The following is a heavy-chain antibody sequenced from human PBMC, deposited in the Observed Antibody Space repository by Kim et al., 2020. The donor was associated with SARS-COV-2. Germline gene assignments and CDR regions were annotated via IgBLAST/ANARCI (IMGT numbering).Heavy chain of an antibody. D-gene: IGHD2-15*01. J-gene: IGHJ4*02. V-gene: IGHV4-34*01. CDR2: INHSGST. Sequence: SETLSLTCAVYGGSFSGYYWSWIRQPPGKGLEWIGEINHSGSTNYNPSLKSRVTISVDTSKNQFSLKLSSVTAADTAVYYCARGRRWLGYWGQGTLFTVS. CDR3: ARGRRWLGY. CDR1: GGSFSGYY.